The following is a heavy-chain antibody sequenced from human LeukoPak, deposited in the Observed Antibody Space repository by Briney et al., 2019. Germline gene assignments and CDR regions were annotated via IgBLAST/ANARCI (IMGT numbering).Heavy chain of an antibody. CDR1: GFTFSSYG. J-gene: IGHJ4*02. D-gene: IGHD2-21*01. V-gene: IGHV3-33*06. CDR2: IWYDGSNK. CDR3: AKSLGDGVNGNYYFDY. Sequence: GGSLRLSCAASGFTFSSYGMHWVRQAPGKGLEWVAVIWYDGSNKYYADSVKGRFTISRDNSKNTLYLQMNGLRAEDTAVYYCAKSLGDGVNGNYYFDYWGQGTLVTVSS.